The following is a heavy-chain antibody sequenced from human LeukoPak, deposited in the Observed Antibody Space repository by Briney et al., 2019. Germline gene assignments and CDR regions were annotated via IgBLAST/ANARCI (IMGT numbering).Heavy chain of an antibody. CDR1: GGTFSSYA. D-gene: IGHD5-18*01. Sequence: SVKVSCKASGGTFSSYAISWVRQAPGQGLEWMGRIIPILGIANYAQKFQGRVTITADKSTSTAYMELSSLRSEDTAVYYRASCGYSYGPNWFDPWGQGTLVTVSS. CDR2: IIPILGIA. CDR3: ASCGYSYGPNWFDP. V-gene: IGHV1-69*04. J-gene: IGHJ5*02.